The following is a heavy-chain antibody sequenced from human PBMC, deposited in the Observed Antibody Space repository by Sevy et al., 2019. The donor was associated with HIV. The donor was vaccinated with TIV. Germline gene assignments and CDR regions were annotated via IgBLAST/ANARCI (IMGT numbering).Heavy chain of an antibody. D-gene: IGHD1-26*01. V-gene: IGHV2-5*02. J-gene: IGHJ6*02. CDR2: IYWDDDK. Sequence: SGPTLVNPTQTLTLTCTFSGFSRSTSGVGVGWIRQPPGKALEWLALIYWDDDKRYSPSLKSRLTITKDTSKNQVVLTMTNMDPVDTATYYCAHSMGAPGFSRAWVVDVSGQRTTVTVSS. CDR3: AHSMGAPGFSRAWVVDV. CDR1: GFSRSTSGVG.